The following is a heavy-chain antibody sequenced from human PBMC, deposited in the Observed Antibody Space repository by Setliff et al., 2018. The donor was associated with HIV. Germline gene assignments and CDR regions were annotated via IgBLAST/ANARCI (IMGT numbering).Heavy chain of an antibody. Sequence: ASVKVSCKASGYTFNTYPLNWVRQAPGQGLELMGWINTATGSPRFAQGFRGRFGFSLDASVTTTYLHINNLEAADSAIYYCARDGADYNFRSGTHPFDIWGQGTLVTVSS. J-gene: IGHJ4*02. D-gene: IGHD3-3*01. V-gene: IGHV7-4-1*02. CDR1: GYTFNTYP. CDR2: INTATGSP. CDR3: ARDGADYNFRSGTHPFDI.